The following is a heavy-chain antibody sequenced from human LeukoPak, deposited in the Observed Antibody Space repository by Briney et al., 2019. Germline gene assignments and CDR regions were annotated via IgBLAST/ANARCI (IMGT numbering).Heavy chain of an antibody. CDR1: GFTFDDYG. V-gene: IGHV3-23*01. CDR2: ISGSGGST. D-gene: IGHD3-3*01. J-gene: IGHJ4*02. CDR3: AKRLGFWSGRDGY. Sequence: PGGSLRLSCAASGFTFDDYGMSWVRHAPGKGLEWVSAISGSGGSTYYADSVKGRFTISRDNSKNTLYLQMISLRAEDTAVYYCAKRLGFWSGRDGYWGQGTLVTVSS.